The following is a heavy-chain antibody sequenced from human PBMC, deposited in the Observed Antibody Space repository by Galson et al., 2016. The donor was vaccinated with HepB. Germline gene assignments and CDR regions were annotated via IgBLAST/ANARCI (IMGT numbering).Heavy chain of an antibody. CDR1: GYSFTSYA. J-gene: IGHJ5*02. CDR2: INPGNGHT. D-gene: IGHD3-10*01. Sequence: SVKVSCKVSGYSFTSYAIHWVRQAPGQRLAWMGWINPGNGHTKYSQKFQGRVTVTSDTSATTAYMELRSLRSEDTAVYSCARVFIGFGEDGQFDPWGQGTQVTVSS. V-gene: IGHV1-3*01. CDR3: ARVFIGFGEDGQFDP.